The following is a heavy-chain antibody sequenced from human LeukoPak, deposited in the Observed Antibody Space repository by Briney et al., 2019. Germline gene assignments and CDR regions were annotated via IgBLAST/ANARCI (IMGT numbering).Heavy chain of an antibody. Sequence: GGFLRLSCAASGFTFSSYSMNWVRQAPGKGLEWVSSISSSSSYIYYADSVKGRFTISRDNAKNSLYLQMNSLRAEDTAVYYCARDGPYYYDSSGYPLGYYGMDVWGQGTTVTVSS. V-gene: IGHV3-21*04. D-gene: IGHD3-22*01. CDR2: ISSSSSYI. CDR3: ARDGPYYYDSSGYPLGYYGMDV. CDR1: GFTFSSYS. J-gene: IGHJ6*02.